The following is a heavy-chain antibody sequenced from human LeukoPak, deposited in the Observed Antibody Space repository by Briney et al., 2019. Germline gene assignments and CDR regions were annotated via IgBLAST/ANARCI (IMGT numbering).Heavy chain of an antibody. CDR1: GYTFTSYG. CDR2: ISAYNGNT. D-gene: IGHD3-22*01. CDR3: ARDLPGDSSGYYYPYWYFDL. Sequence: GASVKVSCKASGYTFTSYGISWVRQAPGQGLEWMGWISAYNGNTNYAQKLQGRVTMTTDTSTSTAYMELRSLRSDDTAVYYCARDLPGDSSGYYYPYWYFDLWGRGTLVTVSS. J-gene: IGHJ2*01. V-gene: IGHV1-18*01.